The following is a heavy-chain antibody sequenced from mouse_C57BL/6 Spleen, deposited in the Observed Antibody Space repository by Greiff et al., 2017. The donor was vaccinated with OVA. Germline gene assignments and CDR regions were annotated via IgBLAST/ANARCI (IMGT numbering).Heavy chain of an antibody. CDR3: ARELYYGYEGDY. CDR1: GYSITSGYY. CDR2: ISYDGSN. V-gene: IGHV3-6*01. J-gene: IGHJ2*01. D-gene: IGHD2-2*01. Sequence: EVKLVESGPGLVKPSQSLSLTCSVTGYSITSGYYWNWIRQFPGNKLEWMGYISYDGSNNYNPSLKNRISITRDTSKNQFFLKLNSVTTEDTATYYGARELYYGYEGDYWGQGTTLTVSS.